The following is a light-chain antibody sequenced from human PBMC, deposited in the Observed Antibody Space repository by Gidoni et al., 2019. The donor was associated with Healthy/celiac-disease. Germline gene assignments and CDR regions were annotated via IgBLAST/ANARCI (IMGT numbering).Light chain of an antibody. CDR3: MQALQTPT. CDR1: QSLLHSTGYNY. J-gene: IGKJ1*01. CDR2: LGS. V-gene: IGKV2-28*01. Sequence: DVVMTQSPLSLPVTHGEPASISCRSSQSLLHSTGYNYVEWYLQKPGQSPQLLIYLGSNRASGVPDRFSGSGSGTDFTLKISRVEAEDVGVYYCMQALQTPTFXQXTKVEIK.